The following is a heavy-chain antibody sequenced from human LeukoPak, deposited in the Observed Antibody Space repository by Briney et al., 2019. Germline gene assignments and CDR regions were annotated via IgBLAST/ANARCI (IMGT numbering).Heavy chain of an antibody. Sequence: GGSLRLSCAASGFTFSSFSMNWVRQAPGKGLEWVSSISSSSSYIYYADSVKGRFTISRDNAKNSLYLQMNSLRAEDTAVYYCARDRYYDFWSGYPKRAFDIWGQGTMVTVSS. CDR2: ISSSSSYI. CDR1: GFTFSSFS. V-gene: IGHV3-21*01. D-gene: IGHD3-3*01. CDR3: ARDRYYDFWSGYPKRAFDI. J-gene: IGHJ3*02.